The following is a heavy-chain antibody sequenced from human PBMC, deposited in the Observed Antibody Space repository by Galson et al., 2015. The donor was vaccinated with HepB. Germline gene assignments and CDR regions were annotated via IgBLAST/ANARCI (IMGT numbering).Heavy chain of an antibody. V-gene: IGHV5-10-1*01. CDR3: ARQGPATVTTTYYFDY. Sequence: QSGAEVKKPGESLRISCTGSGSSFTSYWISWVRQMPGKGLEWMGRIDPSDSYTNYSPSFQGHVTISADKSISTAYLQWSSLKASDTAMYYCARQGPATVTTTYYFDYWGQGTLVTVSS. CDR2: IDPSDSYT. J-gene: IGHJ4*02. CDR1: GSSFTSYW. D-gene: IGHD4-17*01.